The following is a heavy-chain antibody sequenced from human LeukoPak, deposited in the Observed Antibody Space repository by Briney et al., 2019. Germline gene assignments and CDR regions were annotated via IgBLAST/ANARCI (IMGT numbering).Heavy chain of an antibody. D-gene: IGHD4-17*01. Sequence: ASVKVSCKASGYTFTGYYMHWVRQAPGQGLEWMGWINPNSGGTNYAQKFQGRVTITRNTSISTAYMELSSLRSEDTAVYYCARANYGDYEGSDLNWFDPWGQGTLVTVSS. CDR1: GYTFTGYY. V-gene: IGHV1-2*02. CDR3: ARANYGDYEGSDLNWFDP. CDR2: INPNSGGT. J-gene: IGHJ5*02.